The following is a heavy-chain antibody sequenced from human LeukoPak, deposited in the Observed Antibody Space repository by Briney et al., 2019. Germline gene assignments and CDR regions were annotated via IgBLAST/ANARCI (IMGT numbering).Heavy chain of an antibody. Sequence: PGGSLRLSCAASGVTFSSYAMHWVRQAPGKGLEGVAVISYEGSNKYYVDSVKGRFTISRDNSKNTLYLQMNSLRAEDTAVYYCARGEVQYCSGGSCYSLGFYYYYYGMDVWGQGTTVTVSS. CDR1: GVTFSSYA. V-gene: IGHV3-30-3*01. CDR2: ISYEGSNK. D-gene: IGHD2-15*01. CDR3: ARGEVQYCSGGSCYSLGFYYYYYGMDV. J-gene: IGHJ6*02.